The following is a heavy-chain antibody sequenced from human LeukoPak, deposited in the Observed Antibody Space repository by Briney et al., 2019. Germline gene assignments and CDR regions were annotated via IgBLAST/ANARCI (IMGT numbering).Heavy chain of an antibody. Sequence: PGGTLRLSCAASGFTFSSYAMSWVRQAPGRGLEWVANIKQDGSEKYYVDSVKGRFTISRDNAKNSLYLQMNSLRAEDTAVYYCARDAWFGELLYPFDYWGQGTLVTVSS. J-gene: IGHJ4*02. CDR3: ARDAWFGELLYPFDY. D-gene: IGHD3-10*01. CDR2: IKQDGSEK. CDR1: GFTFSSYA. V-gene: IGHV3-7*01.